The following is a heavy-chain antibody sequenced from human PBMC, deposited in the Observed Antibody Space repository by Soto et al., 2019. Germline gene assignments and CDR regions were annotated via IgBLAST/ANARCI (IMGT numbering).Heavy chain of an antibody. CDR1: GFTFSSYD. J-gene: IGHJ6*03. CDR3: ARDRAREYMDF. CDR2: IGTAGDT. V-gene: IGHV3-13*01. Sequence: GGSLRLSCAASGFTFSSYDMHWVRQATGKGLEWVSAIGTAGDTYYPGSVKGRFTISRENAKNSLYLQMNSLRAGDTAVYYCARDRAREYMDFSGKGTTVTVSS.